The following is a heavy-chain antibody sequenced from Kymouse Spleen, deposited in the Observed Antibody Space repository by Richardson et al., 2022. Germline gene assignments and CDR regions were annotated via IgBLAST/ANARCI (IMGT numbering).Heavy chain of an antibody. CDR3: AKDTMVRGDLGGWFDP. J-gene: IGHJ5*02. Sequence: EVQLVESGGGLVQPGRSLRLSCAASGFTFDDYAMHWVRQAPGKGLEWVSGISWNSGSIGYADSVKGRFTISRDNAKNSLYLQMNSLRAEDTALYYCAKDTMVRGDLGGWFDPWGQGTLVTVSS. V-gene: IGHV3-9*01. D-gene: IGHD3-10*01. CDR2: ISWNSGSI. CDR1: GFTFDDYA.